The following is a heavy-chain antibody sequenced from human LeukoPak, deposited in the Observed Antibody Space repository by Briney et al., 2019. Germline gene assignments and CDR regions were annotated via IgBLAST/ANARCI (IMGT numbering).Heavy chain of an antibody. CDR1: GGSISSSSYY. J-gene: IGHJ4*02. V-gene: IGHV4-39*07. Sequence: SETLSLTCTVSGGSISSSSYYWGWIRQPPGKGLEWIGSIYYSGSTYYNPSLKSRVTISVDTSKNQFSLKLSSVTAADTAVYYCARRKYSSSWHDPFDYWGQGTLVTVSS. CDR3: ARRKYSSSWHDPFDY. D-gene: IGHD6-13*01. CDR2: IYYSGST.